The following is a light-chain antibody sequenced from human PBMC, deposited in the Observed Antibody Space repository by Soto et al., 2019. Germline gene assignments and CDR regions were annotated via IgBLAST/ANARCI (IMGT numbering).Light chain of an antibody. CDR2: GVS. CDR1: RSVSSSY. CDR3: QQYGSCPRT. V-gene: IGKV3-20*01. Sequence: ELVLTQSPGTLSLSPGERATLSCRASRSVSSSYLAWYKQKSSQAPRLLIYGVSSRPTGIPDRFSGSASGTDFMLTISGLEPEDVAVYYCQQYGSCPRTFGQGTKVEIK. J-gene: IGKJ1*01.